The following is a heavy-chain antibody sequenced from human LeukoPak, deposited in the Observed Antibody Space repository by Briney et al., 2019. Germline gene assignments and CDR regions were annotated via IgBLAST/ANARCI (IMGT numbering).Heavy chain of an antibody. D-gene: IGHD6-13*01. CDR3: ATRNSYSTSYAFNI. CDR2: IYYSGST. Sequence: SETLSLTCTVSGGSISSSSYYWGWIRQPPGKGLEWIGSIYYSGSTYYNPSLKSRVTISVDTSKNQFSLKLSSVTAADTAVYYCATRNSYSTSYAFNIWGQGTMVTVSS. J-gene: IGHJ3*02. CDR1: GGSISSSSYY. V-gene: IGHV4-39*07.